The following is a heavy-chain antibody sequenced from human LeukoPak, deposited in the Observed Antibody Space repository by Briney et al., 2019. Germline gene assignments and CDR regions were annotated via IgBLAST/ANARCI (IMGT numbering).Heavy chain of an antibody. Sequence: PGGSLRLSCAASGFTFSSYSMNWVRQAPGKGLEWVSSISSSSTYIYYADSVKGRFTISRDNAQNSLYLQMNSLRVEDTAVYYCARVTWSSSLPGSTWFDPWGQGTLVTVSS. CDR1: GFTFSSYS. V-gene: IGHV3-21*01. CDR3: ARVTWSSSLPGSTWFDP. D-gene: IGHD6-6*01. CDR2: ISSSSTYI. J-gene: IGHJ5*02.